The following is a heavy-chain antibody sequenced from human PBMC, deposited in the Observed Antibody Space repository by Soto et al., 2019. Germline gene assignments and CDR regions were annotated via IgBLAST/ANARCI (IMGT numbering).Heavy chain of an antibody. V-gene: IGHV4-39*01. CDR2: IFYSGST. CDR3: ARYAAVAGILDY. Sequence: QPPGKSLEWIGNIFYSGSTYYNPSLKSRVTLSVDTSKNQFSLTLSSVTAADTAVYYCARYAAVAGILDYWGQGTLVTVSS. J-gene: IGHJ4*02. D-gene: IGHD6-19*01.